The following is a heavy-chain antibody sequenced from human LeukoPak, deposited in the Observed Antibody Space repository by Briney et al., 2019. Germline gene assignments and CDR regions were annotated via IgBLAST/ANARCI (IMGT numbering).Heavy chain of an antibody. V-gene: IGHV1-46*01. CDR1: GYTFTSYY. Sequence: ASVKVSCKASGYTFTSYYMHWVRQAPGQGLEWMGIINPSGGSTSYAQKFQGRVTMTRDMSTSTVYMELSRLRAEDTAVYYCARAVGVGDYYYYYYMDVWGKGTTVTVSS. J-gene: IGHJ6*03. CDR2: INPSGGST. CDR3: ARAVGVGDYYYYYYMDV. D-gene: IGHD2-21*02.